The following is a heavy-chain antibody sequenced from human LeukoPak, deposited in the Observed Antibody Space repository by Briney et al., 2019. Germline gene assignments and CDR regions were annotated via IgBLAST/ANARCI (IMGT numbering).Heavy chain of an antibody. V-gene: IGHV3-30*02. Sequence: HTGGSLRLSCAASGFTFSSYGMHWVRQAPGKGLEWVAFIGYDGSNKYYADSVKGRFTISRDNSKNTLYLQMNSLRAEDTAVYYCARDNTGTYYYDSSGYYCWGQGTLVTVSS. D-gene: IGHD3-22*01. CDR2: IGYDGSNK. CDR3: ARDNTGTYYYDSSGYYC. J-gene: IGHJ4*02. CDR1: GFTFSSYG.